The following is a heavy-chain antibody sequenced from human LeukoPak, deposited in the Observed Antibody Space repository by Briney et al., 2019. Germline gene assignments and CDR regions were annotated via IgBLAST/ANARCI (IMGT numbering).Heavy chain of an antibody. CDR3: ARDRVYYGSGPDYYGMDV. V-gene: IGHV3-30-3*01. J-gene: IGHJ6*02. CDR2: ISYDGSNK. CDR1: GFTFSSYA. D-gene: IGHD3-10*01. Sequence: GRSLRLSCAASGFTFSSYAMHWVRQAPGKGLEWVAVISYDGSNKYYADSVKGRFTISRDNAKNSLYLQMNSLRAEDTAVYYCARDRVYYGSGPDYYGMDVWGQGTTVTVSS.